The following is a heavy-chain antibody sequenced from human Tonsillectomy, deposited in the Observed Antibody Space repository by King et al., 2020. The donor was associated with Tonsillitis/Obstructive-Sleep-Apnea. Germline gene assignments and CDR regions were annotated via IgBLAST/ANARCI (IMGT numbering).Heavy chain of an antibody. CDR2: ISGFSGDT. V-gene: IGHV1-18*01. CDR3: ARARGVAGTFWFDP. Sequence: VQLVESGAEVKKPGASVKVSCQASGYTFNSYGIIWVRQAPGQGLEWMGWISGFSGDTKYAQKLQGRVTMTTETPTSTAYMELRSLRSDDTAVYYCARARGVAGTFWFDPWGQGTLVTVSS. D-gene: IGHD6-19*01. J-gene: IGHJ5*02. CDR1: GYTFNSYG.